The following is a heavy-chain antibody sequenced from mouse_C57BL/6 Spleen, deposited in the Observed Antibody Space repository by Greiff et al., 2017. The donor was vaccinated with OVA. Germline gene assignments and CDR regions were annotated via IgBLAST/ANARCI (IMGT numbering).Heavy chain of an antibody. J-gene: IGHJ2*01. CDR2: IYPNSGGT. CDR3: ARLGRVGYFDY. V-gene: IGHV1-72*01. Sequence: QVQLQQPGAELVKPGATVKLSCKASGYTLTSYLMHWVKQRHGRGIEWIGRIYPNSGGTKYNEKFKSKATLTVYKPSSTAYMQLSSLTSEDSAVYYCARLGRVGYFDYWGQGTTLTVSS. CDR1: GYTLTSYL. D-gene: IGHD4-1*01.